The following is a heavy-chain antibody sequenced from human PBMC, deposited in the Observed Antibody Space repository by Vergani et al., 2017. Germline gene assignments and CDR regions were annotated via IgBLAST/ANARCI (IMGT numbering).Heavy chain of an antibody. D-gene: IGHD6-13*01. CDR1: GGSISSYY. Sequence: QVQLQESGPGLVKPSETLSLTCTVSGGSISSYYWSWIRQPPGKGLEWIGEINHSGSTNYNPSLKSRVTISVDTSKNQFSLKLSSVTAADTAVYYCARGRRIAAAGIWGQGTLVTVSS. J-gene: IGHJ4*02. V-gene: IGHV4-34*01. CDR3: ARGRRIAAAGI. CDR2: INHSGST.